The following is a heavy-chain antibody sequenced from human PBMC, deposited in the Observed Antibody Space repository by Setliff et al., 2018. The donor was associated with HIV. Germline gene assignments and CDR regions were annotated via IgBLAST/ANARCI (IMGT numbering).Heavy chain of an antibody. Sequence: PGGSLRLSCAASGFTSSSYTMNWVRQAPGKGLEWVSSISYSTGYIYYADSVKGRFTISRDNAKSSLYLQMNSLRAEDTAVYYCARGVAAAGTDYWGQGTLVTVSS. CDR2: ISYSTGYI. D-gene: IGHD6-13*01. J-gene: IGHJ4*02. CDR3: ARGVAAAGTDY. CDR1: GFTSSSYT. V-gene: IGHV3-21*01.